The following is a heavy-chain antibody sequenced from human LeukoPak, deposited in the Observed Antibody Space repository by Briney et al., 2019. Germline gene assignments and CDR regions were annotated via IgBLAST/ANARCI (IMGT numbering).Heavy chain of an antibody. V-gene: IGHV4-30-2*01. CDR2: IYHSGSI. J-gene: IGHJ4*02. D-gene: IGHD4-23*01. Sequence: SQTLSLTCAVSGGSISSGGYSWSWIRQPPGKGLEWIGYIYHSGSIYYNPSLKSRVTISVDRSKSQFSLKLSSVTAADTAVYYCARGRTTVVTPYYFDYWGQGTLVTVSS. CDR1: GGSISSGGYS. CDR3: ARGRTTVVTPYYFDY.